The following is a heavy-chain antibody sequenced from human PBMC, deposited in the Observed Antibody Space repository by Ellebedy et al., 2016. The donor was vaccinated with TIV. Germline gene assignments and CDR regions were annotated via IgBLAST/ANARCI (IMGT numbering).Heavy chain of an antibody. V-gene: IGHV1-18*04. D-gene: IGHD1-1*01. CDR3: ARGITGPVDLGY. Sequence: AASVTVSCKASGHTFTSDGFGWVRQATGQGLEWMGWINTYNGNTNYAKSFQGRVTMTTDTSTNTAYLDLRSLRPDDTAVYYCARGITGPVDLGYWGQGTLVTVSS. CDR1: GHTFTSDG. J-gene: IGHJ4*02. CDR2: INTYNGNT.